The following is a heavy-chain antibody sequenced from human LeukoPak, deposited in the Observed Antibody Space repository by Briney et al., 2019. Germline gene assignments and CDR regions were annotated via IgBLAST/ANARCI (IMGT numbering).Heavy chain of an antibody. D-gene: IGHD4-17*01. V-gene: IGHV4-34*01. CDR3: ARGKYGDYGNYYYYGMDV. J-gene: IGHJ6*02. CDR1: GGSFSGYY. Sequence: SETLSLTCAVYGGSFSGYYWSWIRQPPGKGLEWIGEINHSGSTNYNPSLKSRVTISVDTSKNQFSLKLSSVTAADTAVYYCARGKYGDYGNYYYYGMDVWGQGTLVTVSS. CDR2: INHSGST.